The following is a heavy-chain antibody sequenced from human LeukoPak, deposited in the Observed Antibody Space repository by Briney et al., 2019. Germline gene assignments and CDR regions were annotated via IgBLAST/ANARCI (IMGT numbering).Heavy chain of an antibody. V-gene: IGHV1-8*01. J-gene: IGHJ4*02. D-gene: IGHD3-10*01. Sequence: ASVKVSFKASGYTFTSYDINWVRQAPGQGLEWMGWMNPNSGNTGYAQKFQGRVTMTRNTSISTAYMELSSLRSEDTAVYYCARGLFRGVRGVHPYPGYWGQGTLVTVSS. CDR3: ARGLFRGVRGVHPYPGY. CDR2: MNPNSGNT. CDR1: GYTFTSYD.